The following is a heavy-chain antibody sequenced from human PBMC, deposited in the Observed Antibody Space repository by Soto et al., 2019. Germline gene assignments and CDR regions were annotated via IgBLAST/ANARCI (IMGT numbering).Heavy chain of an antibody. Sequence: EVQLVESGGGLVQPGGSLRLSCAASGFTFSSYWMSWVRQAPGKGLEWVANIKQDGSEKYYVDSVKGRFTISRDNAKNSLYLQMNSLRAEDTAVYYCARERPGPRESSDSPNWGQGTLVTVSS. CDR2: IKQDGSEK. J-gene: IGHJ4*02. CDR1: GFTFSSYW. V-gene: IGHV3-7*01. CDR3: ARERPGPRESSDSPN. D-gene: IGHD6-19*01.